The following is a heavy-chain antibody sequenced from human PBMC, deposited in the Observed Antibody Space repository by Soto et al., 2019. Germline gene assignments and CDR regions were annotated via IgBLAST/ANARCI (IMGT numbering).Heavy chain of an antibody. V-gene: IGHV3-7*05. Sequence: EVQLVESGGDLVQPGGSLRLSCSASGITGSGNWMSWVRQAPGKGLEWVANIKQDGSEKYYVDSVKGRFTISRDNAKNSLYLQMNSLRAEDTAIYFCARCTVDTIVTSGWCHYLDPWGQGTLVTVSS. CDR3: ARCTVDTIVTSGWCHYLDP. CDR1: GITGSGNW. J-gene: IGHJ5*02. CDR2: IKQDGSEK. D-gene: IGHD6-19*01.